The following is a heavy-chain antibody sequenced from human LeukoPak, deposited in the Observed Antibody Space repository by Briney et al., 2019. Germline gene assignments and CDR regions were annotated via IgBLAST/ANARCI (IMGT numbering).Heavy chain of an antibody. V-gene: IGHV3-11*05. J-gene: IGHJ5*02. CDR3: ARDSAHIVVVPPIMSLGLDNWSDG. Sequence: PGGSLRLFCAASGFTFTVYYMLWLPHARGKGLVWVSYLSRCGEHTKYAISVKGRFTISRDNVKNLLYLQMNSLRAEDTAVYYCARDSAHIVVVPPIMSLGLDNWSDGWGEGTLVTVSS. CDR2: LSRCGEHT. D-gene: IGHD2-2*01. CDR1: GFTFTVYY.